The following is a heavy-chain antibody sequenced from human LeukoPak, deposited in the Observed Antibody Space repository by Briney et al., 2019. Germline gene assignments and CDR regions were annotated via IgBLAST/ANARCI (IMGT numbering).Heavy chain of an antibody. CDR1: GGSIGSGSYY. D-gene: IGHD4-11*01. CDR3: ARPSATVTTDGYYYYMDV. CDR2: IYTSGST. Sequence: SQTQSLTCTVSGGSIGSGSYYWSWIRQPAGKGLEWIGHIYTSGSTNYNPSLKNRVTISVDTSKNQFSLKLTSVTAADTAVYYCARPSATVTTDGYYYYMDVWGKGTTVTVSS. J-gene: IGHJ6*03. V-gene: IGHV4-61*09.